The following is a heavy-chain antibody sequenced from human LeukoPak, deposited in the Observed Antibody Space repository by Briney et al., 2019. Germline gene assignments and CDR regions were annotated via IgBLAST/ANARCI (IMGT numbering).Heavy chain of an antibody. CDR1: GGSISSYY. V-gene: IGHV4-59*04. D-gene: IGHD1-1*01. CDR2: IYYSGST. Sequence: SETLSLTCTVSGGSISSYYWSWIRQPPGKGLEWIGNIYYSGSTYYNPSLKSRVTISEDTSKNQFSLKLSSVTAADTAVYYCARHGRYPYYYMDVWGKGTTVTISS. J-gene: IGHJ6*03. CDR3: ARHGRYPYYYMDV.